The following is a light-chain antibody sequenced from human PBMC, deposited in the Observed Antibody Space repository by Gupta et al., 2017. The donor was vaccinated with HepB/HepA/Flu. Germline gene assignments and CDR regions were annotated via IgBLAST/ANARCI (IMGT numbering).Light chain of an antibody. CDR3: MQGTYWPRT. J-gene: IGKJ2*01. CDR1: QSLVYSDGNTY. V-gene: IGKV2-30*01. CDR2: QVS. Sequence: DVVLTQSPLSLPVTLGQPASISCRSSQSLVYSDGNTYLNWFHQRPGQSPRPLIYQVSNRDSGVPDRFSGSGSGTDFALRISRVEAEDVGIYYCMQGTYWPRTFGQGTKLEIK.